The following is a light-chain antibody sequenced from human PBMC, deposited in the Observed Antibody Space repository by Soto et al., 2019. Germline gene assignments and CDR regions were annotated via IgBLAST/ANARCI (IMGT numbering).Light chain of an antibody. J-gene: IGKJ5*01. CDR2: GAS. V-gene: IGKV3-20*01. CDR1: QTFSNSF. CDR3: QQCGSSST. Sequence: IVLTQSPDTLSLSPGERATLSCRASQTFSNSFLSWFQQIPGQAPRLLIYGASMRATGIPDRFSGSGSGTDFTLTISRLEPEDFAVYYCQQCGSSSTFGQGTRLENK.